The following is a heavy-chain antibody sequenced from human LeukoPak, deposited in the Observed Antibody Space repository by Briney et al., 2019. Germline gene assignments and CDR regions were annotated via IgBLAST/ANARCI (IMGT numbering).Heavy chain of an antibody. V-gene: IGHV5-51*01. CDR3: ARHLTDGYNYGGFDY. D-gene: IGHD5-24*01. J-gene: IGHJ4*02. Sequence: GESLKISCEASGYSFTSYWIAWVRQTPGKGLEWMGIIYPGDSDTRYSPSFQGQVTISADKSISTAYLQWSSLKASDTAMYYCARHLTDGYNYGGFDYWGQGTLVTVSS. CDR2: IYPGDSDT. CDR1: GYSFTSYW.